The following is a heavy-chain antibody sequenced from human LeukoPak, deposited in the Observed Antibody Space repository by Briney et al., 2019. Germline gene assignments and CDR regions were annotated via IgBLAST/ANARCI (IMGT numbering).Heavy chain of an antibody. CDR1: GFSLTNYA. Sequence: GGSLRLSCSVSGFSLTNYAMPWVRKAPGKGLEWVAVLSYDGSNEDYADSVKGRFTTSRDNSRNTLYLQLNSLRAEDTAVYYCARDTVGGCFDYWGQGTLVTVSS. CDR3: ARDTVGGCFDY. J-gene: IGHJ4*02. V-gene: IGHV3-30*01. D-gene: IGHD4-23*01. CDR2: LSYDGSNE.